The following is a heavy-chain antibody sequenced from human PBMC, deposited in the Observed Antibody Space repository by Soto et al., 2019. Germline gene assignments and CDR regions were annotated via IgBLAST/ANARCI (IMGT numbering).Heavy chain of an antibody. CDR1: GFTFSSYA. J-gene: IGHJ4*02. CDR3: ATERDSFDY. V-gene: IGHV3-30-3*01. CDR2: ISYDGTSK. Sequence: QVQLVESGGGVVQPGRSLRLSCAASGFTFSSYAKHWVRQAPGKGLEWVAFISYDGTSKFYADSVKGRFTISRDNSKNTLDLQMNSLSVEDTALYYCATERDSFDYWGQGTLVTVSS.